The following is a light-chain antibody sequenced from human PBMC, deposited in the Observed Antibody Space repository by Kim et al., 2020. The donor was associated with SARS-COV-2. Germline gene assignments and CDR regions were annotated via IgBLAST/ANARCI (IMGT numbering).Light chain of an antibody. CDR1: SSGVGGYTY. V-gene: IGLV2-14*03. CDR3: SSYTGSSSYV. J-gene: IGLJ1*01. Sequence: QPITISWTATSSGVGGYTYVSWYQQHQGKAPKLMIFDVSNRPSGVSNRFSCSKSGNTASLTISGLRAEDEADYYCSSYTGSSSYVFGTGTKVTVL. CDR2: DVS.